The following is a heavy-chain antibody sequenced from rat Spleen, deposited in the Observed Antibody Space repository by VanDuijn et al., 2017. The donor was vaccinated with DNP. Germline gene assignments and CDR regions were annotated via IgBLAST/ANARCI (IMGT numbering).Heavy chain of an antibody. CDR3: AAPDYDGTYYYPFAY. Sequence: EVQLVEYGGGLVQPGRSLKLSCAASGFTFSDYNMAWVRQAPKKGLEWVATIVYDGSRTYYRDSVKGRFTISRDNAKSTLYLQMDSLRSEDTATYYCAAPDYDGTYYYPFAYWGQGTLVTVSS. V-gene: IGHV5S10*01. D-gene: IGHD1-12*02. CDR1: GFTFSDYN. CDR2: IVYDGSRT. J-gene: IGHJ3*01.